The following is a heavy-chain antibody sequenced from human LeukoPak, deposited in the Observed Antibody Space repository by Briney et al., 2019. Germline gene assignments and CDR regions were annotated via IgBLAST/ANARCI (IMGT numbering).Heavy chain of an antibody. V-gene: IGHV1-69*05. CDR3: ARETVTTDGDFDY. Sequence: SVKVSCKASGGTFSSYAISWLRQAPGQGLEWMGRIIPIFGTANYAQKFQGRVTITTDESTSTAYMELSSLRSEDTAVYYCARETVTTDGDFDYWGQGTLVTVSS. CDR1: GGTFSSYA. D-gene: IGHD4-11*01. CDR2: IIPIFGTA. J-gene: IGHJ4*02.